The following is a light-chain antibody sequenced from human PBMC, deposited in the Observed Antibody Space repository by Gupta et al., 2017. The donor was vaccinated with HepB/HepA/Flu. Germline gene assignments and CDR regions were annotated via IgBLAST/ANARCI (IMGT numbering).Light chain of an antibody. CDR2: DVN. CDR1: ISDVGVYNY. J-gene: IGLJ3*02. CDR3: SSYTSSNSLV. Sequence: QSALTQPASVSGSPGQSITISCTGTISDVGVYNYVSWYQQHPGKAPKLMIYDVNNRPSGVSHRFSGSKSGNTASLTISGLKPEDEGDYYCSSYTSSNSLVFGGGTKLTVL. V-gene: IGLV2-14*03.